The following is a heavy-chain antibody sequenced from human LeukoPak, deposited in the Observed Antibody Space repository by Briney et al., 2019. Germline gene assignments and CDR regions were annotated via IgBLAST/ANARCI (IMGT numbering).Heavy chain of an antibody. Sequence: PSETLSLTCAVYGGTFSGYYWSWIRQPPGKGLEWIGEINHSGSTNYNPSLKSRVTISVDTSKNQFSLKLSSVTAADTAVYYCARVEGGSYYYDYWGQGTLVTVSS. V-gene: IGHV4-34*01. CDR1: GGTFSGYY. CDR2: INHSGST. CDR3: ARVEGGSYYYDY. J-gene: IGHJ4*02. D-gene: IGHD1-26*01.